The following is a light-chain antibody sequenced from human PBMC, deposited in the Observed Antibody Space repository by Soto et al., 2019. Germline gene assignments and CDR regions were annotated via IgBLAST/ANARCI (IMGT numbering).Light chain of an antibody. CDR1: QSVRSF. V-gene: IGKV3-11*02. Sequence: EIVLTQSPATLSLSPGESATLSCRASQSVRSFLAWYQQKPDLPPRLLIYDASKRATGIPARFTGSGSGRDFTLTISSLEPEDFAVYYCQQRSQWPPEGTFGPGTKVDIK. J-gene: IGKJ3*01. CDR2: DAS. CDR3: QQRSQWPPEGT.